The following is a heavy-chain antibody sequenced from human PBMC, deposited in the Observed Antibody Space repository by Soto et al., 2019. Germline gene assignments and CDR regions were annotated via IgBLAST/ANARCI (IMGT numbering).Heavy chain of an antibody. D-gene: IGHD4-17*01. CDR2: ISASGGNT. CDR1: GFIFSTFA. V-gene: IGHV3-23*01. CDR3: AKEPTSTVEGAFDL. Sequence: EVQLLESGGGLVQPGGSLRLSCTGSGFIFSTFAMSWVRQAPGKGLEWLSAISASGGNTYYPDSVKGRFTISRDISENTLYLQMSSLGGEDTAVYHYAKEPTSTVEGAFDLWGRGTMVTVSS. J-gene: IGHJ3*01.